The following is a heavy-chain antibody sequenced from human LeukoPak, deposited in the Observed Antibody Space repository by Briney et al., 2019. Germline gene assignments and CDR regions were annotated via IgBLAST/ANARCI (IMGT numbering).Heavy chain of an antibody. CDR1: GGSISSSSYY. D-gene: IGHD5-12*01. J-gene: IGHJ6*03. CDR2: IYYSGST. Sequence: PSETLSLTCTVSGGSISSSSYYWGWIRQPPGKGLEWIGSIYYSGSTYYNPSLKSRVTISVDTSKNQFSLKLSSVTAADTAVYYCARGVATIIFYYMDVWGKGTTVTVSS. V-gene: IGHV4-39*01. CDR3: ARGVATIIFYYMDV.